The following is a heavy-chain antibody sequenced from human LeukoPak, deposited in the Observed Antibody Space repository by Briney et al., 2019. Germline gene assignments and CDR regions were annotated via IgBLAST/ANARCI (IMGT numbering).Heavy chain of an antibody. CDR1: GYSISSGYY. J-gene: IGHJ5*02. CDR2: IYHSGST. D-gene: IGHD6-13*01. CDR3: ARARSGIAGFDP. Sequence: KASETLSLTCTVSGYSISSGYYWGWIRQPPGKGLEWIGSIYHSGSTYYNPSLESRVTISVDTSKNQFSLKLSSVTAADTAVYYCARARSGIAGFDPWGQGTLVTVSS. V-gene: IGHV4-38-2*02.